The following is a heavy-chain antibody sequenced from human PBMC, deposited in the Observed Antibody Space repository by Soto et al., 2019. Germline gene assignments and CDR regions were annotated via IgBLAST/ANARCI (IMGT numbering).Heavy chain of an antibody. V-gene: IGHV3-7*03. D-gene: IGHD4-4*01. CDR1: GFTSSSYW. Sequence: GGSLRLSCAASGFTSSSYWMSWVRQAPGKGLEWVANIKQDGSEKYYVDSVKGRFTISRDNAKNSLYLQMNSLRAEDTAVYYCARDLPTVTHYYYYGMDVWGQGTTVTVSS. J-gene: IGHJ6*02. CDR3: ARDLPTVTHYYYYGMDV. CDR2: IKQDGSEK.